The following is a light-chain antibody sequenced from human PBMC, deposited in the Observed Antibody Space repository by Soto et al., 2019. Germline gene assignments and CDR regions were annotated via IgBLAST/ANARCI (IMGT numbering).Light chain of an antibody. Sequence: EIVLTQSPGTLSLSPGERATLSCRASQSVWSSYLAWYQQKPGQAPRLLIYGASSRATGIPDRFSGSGSGTDFTLTISRLEPEDFAVYYCQQYGSSPYTFGQWTKLEIK. CDR3: QQYGSSPYT. CDR2: GAS. J-gene: IGKJ2*01. V-gene: IGKV3-20*01. CDR1: QSVWSSY.